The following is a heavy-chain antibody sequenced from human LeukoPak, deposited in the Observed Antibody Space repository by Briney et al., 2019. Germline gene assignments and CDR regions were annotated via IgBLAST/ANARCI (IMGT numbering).Heavy chain of an antibody. CDR3: ARVGQEYYYGMDV. Sequence: GGSLRLSCAASGFAFSSQAMGWVRQAPGKGLEWVSVISDSGDSTYYADSVKGRFTISRDNAKNSLYLQMNSLRAEDTAVYYCARVGQEYYYGMDVWGQGTTVTVSS. CDR2: ISDSGDST. CDR1: GFAFSSQA. J-gene: IGHJ6*02. V-gene: IGHV3-23*01.